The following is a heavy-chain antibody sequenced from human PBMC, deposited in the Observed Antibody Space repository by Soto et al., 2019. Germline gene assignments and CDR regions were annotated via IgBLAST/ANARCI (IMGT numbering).Heavy chain of an antibody. Sequence: QVQLVQSGAEVKKPGASVKVSCKASGYTFTSYAMHWVRQAPGQRLEWMGWINAGNGNTKYSQKFQGRVTITRDTSASTAYMELSSLRSEDTAVYYCARERTHGDGDAFDIWGQGTMVTVSS. CDR1: GYTFTSYA. V-gene: IGHV1-3*01. CDR3: ARERTHGDGDAFDI. D-gene: IGHD7-27*01. CDR2: INAGNGNT. J-gene: IGHJ3*02.